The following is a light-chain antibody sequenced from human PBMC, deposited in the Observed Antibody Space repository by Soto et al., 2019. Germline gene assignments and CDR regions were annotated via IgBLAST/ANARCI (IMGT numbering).Light chain of an antibody. CDR1: SSDVGSYNL. Sequence: QYALTQPASVSGSPGQSITISCTGTSSDVGSYNLVSWYQQHPGKAPKLMIYEGSKRPSGVSNRFSGSKSGNTASLTISGLQAEDEGDYYCCSYAGSSTYVFGTGTKLTVL. CDR2: EGS. CDR3: CSYAGSSTYV. J-gene: IGLJ1*01. V-gene: IGLV2-23*01.